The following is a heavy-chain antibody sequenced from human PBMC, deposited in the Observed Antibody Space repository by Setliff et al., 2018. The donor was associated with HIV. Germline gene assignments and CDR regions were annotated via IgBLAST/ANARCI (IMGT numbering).Heavy chain of an antibody. CDR3: VRTIGNWGPGNH. J-gene: IGHJ5*02. V-gene: IGHV3-23*01. CDR1: GFTFSTYA. CDR2: IGGSGVST. D-gene: IGHD3-10*01. Sequence: GGSLRLSCATSGFTFSTYAMNWVRQAPGKGLEWVSVIGGSGVSTYYAESVKGRFIISRDNSKNTLYLEMNSLRVEDTAVYYCVRTIGNWGPGNHWGQETLVTVSS.